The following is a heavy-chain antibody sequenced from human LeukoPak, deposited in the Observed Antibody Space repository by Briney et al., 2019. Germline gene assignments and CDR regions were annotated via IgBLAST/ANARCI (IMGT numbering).Heavy chain of an antibody. V-gene: IGHV3-11*04. J-gene: IGHJ5*02. CDR1: GFTFSDYY. CDR3: AREISTRPLDT. D-gene: IGHD6-6*01. CDR2: ISSSGSTI. Sequence: GGSLRLSCAASGFTFSDYYMSWIRQAPGKGLEWVPYISSSGSTIYYADSVKGRFTISRDNAKNSLYLQMNSLRAEDTAVYFCAREISTRPLDTWGQGTLVTVSS.